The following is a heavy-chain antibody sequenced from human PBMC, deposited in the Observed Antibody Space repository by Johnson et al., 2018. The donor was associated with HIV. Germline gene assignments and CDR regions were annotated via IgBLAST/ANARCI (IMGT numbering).Heavy chain of an antibody. Sequence: VQVVESGGGLVQPGSSLRLSCAASGFRFDDYGMSWARQAPAKGLEWVSGINWNGGSNGYADSVKGRFTISRDNAKNSLYLQMNSLRAEDTALYYCARELYAILGAFDIWGQGTMVIVSS. J-gene: IGHJ3*02. V-gene: IGHV3-20*04. CDR1: GFRFDDYG. CDR3: ARELYAILGAFDI. D-gene: IGHD1-26*01. CDR2: INWNGGSN.